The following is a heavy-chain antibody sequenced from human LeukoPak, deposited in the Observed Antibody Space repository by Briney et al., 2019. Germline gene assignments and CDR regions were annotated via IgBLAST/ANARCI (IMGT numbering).Heavy chain of an antibody. J-gene: IGHJ6*03. CDR3: ARVASSSVYMDV. Sequence: GGSLRLSCAASGFTFSSNGMHWVRQAPGKGLEWVAFIRTVGTDKYYADSVKGRFTISRDNVKNSLYLQMSSLRAEDTAVYYCARVASSSVYMDVWGKGTTVTVSS. CDR1: GFTFSSNG. D-gene: IGHD2-2*01. V-gene: IGHV3-30*02. CDR2: IRTVGTDK.